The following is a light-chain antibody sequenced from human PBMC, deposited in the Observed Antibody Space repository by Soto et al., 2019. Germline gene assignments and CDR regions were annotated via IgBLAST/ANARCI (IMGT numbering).Light chain of an antibody. Sequence: ELVLTQSPATLSLSPGERATLSCRASQSVSSYLAWYQQKPGQAPRLLIFDTSNRATDIPARFSGSGSGTDFTLTISGLEPEDFAVYYCQQRTNRPPITFGQGTRLEIK. CDR1: QSVSSY. V-gene: IGKV3-11*01. J-gene: IGKJ5*01. CDR3: QQRTNRPPIT. CDR2: DTS.